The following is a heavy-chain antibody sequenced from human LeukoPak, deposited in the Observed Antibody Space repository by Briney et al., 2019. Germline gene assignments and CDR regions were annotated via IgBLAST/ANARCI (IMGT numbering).Heavy chain of an antibody. D-gene: IGHD3-10*01. Sequence: ASVKVSCKASGYSCTGYYMHWVRQAPGQGLEWMGWINPNSGGTNYAQKFQCRVTMTRDTSISTVYMELIRLRSDDTAVYYWARSMVRGVIIPTALYSGEGTLGSASS. J-gene: IGHJ4*02. V-gene: IGHV1-2*02. CDR3: ARSMVRGVIIPTALY. CDR2: INPNSGGT. CDR1: GYSCTGYY.